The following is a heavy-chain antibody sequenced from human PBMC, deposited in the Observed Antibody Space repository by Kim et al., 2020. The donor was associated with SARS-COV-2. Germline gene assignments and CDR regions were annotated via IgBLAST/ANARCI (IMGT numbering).Heavy chain of an antibody. D-gene: IGHD4-17*01. CDR1: GGSISSSSYY. J-gene: IGHJ6*02. V-gene: IGHV4-39*01. CDR2: IYYSGST. Sequence: SETLSLTCTVSGGSISSSSYYWGWIRQPPGKGLEWIGSIYYSGSTYYNPSLKSRVTISVDTSKNQFSLKLSSVTAADTAVYYCARLGTVTTGGIYYYYYYGMDVWGQGTTVTVSS. CDR3: ARLGTVTTGGIYYYYYYGMDV.